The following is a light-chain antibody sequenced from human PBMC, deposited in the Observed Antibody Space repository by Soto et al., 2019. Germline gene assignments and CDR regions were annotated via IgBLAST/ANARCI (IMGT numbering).Light chain of an antibody. Sequence: DIEMTQSPSTLSASVGDRVTVTCRASQSIGNLLAWYQQKPGKAPNLLISDASNLESGVPSRFSGSGSETEFTLTITSLQPEDFAIYYCQQYKNYAPSTFGQGTKLDI. J-gene: IGKJ2*01. V-gene: IGKV1-5*01. CDR2: DAS. CDR3: QQYKNYAPST. CDR1: QSIGNL.